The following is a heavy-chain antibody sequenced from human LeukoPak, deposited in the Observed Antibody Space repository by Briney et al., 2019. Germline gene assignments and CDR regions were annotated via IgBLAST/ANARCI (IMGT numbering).Heavy chain of an antibody. D-gene: IGHD3-22*01. CDR1: GYTFTSYG. CDR3: ARDSGRVTMIVVASDAFDI. Sequence: ASVKVSCKASGYTFTSYGISWVRQAPGQGLEWMGWISAYNGNTNYAQKLQGRVTMTTDTSTSTAYMELRSLRSDDTAVYYCARDSGRVTMIVVASDAFDIWGQGTMVTVSS. V-gene: IGHV1-18*01. CDR2: ISAYNGNT. J-gene: IGHJ3*02.